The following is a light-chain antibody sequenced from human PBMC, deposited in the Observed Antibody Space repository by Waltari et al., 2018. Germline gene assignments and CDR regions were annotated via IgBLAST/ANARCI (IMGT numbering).Light chain of an antibody. CDR1: QSVSSN. J-gene: IGKJ4*01. CDR2: GES. CDR3: QQYNNWPPVLT. V-gene: IGKV3-15*01. Sequence: EIVMTQSPATLSVSPGERATLSCRASQSVSSNLAWYQQKPGQAPRLLIYGESTRATGIPARFSGSGSGTEFTLTISSMQSEDFAVYYCQQYNNWPPVLTFGGGTKVEIK.